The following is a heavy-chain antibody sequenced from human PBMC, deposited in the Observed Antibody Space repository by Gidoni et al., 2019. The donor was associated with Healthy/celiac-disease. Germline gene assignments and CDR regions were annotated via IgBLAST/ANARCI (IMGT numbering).Heavy chain of an antibody. CDR3: AKGREANYYDSSGPFDP. D-gene: IGHD3-22*01. Sequence: EVQLLESGGGLVQPGGSLRLSCAASGFTFSSYAMSWVRQAPGKGLEWVSASSGSGGRTYYADSVKGRFTISRDNSKNTLYLQMNSLRAEDTAVYYCAKGREANYYDSSGPFDPWGQGTLVTVSS. CDR2: SSGSGGRT. CDR1: GFTFSSYA. V-gene: IGHV3-23*01. J-gene: IGHJ5*02.